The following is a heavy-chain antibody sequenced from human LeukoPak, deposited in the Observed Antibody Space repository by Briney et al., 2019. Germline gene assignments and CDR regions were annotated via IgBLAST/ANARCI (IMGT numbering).Heavy chain of an antibody. CDR3: ARFRVMITLGGVIVTKYFQH. J-gene: IGHJ1*01. D-gene: IGHD3-16*02. V-gene: IGHV4-30-4*01. Sequence: SETLSLTCTVSGGSISSGDYYWSWIRQPPGKGLEWIGYIYYSGSTYYNPSLKSRVTISVDTSKNQFSLKLSSVTAADTAVYYCARFRVMITLGGVIVTKYFQHWGRGTRVTVSS. CDR2: IYYSGST. CDR1: GGSISSGDYY.